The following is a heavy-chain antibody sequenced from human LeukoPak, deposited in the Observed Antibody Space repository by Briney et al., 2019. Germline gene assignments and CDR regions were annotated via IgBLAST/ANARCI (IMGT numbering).Heavy chain of an antibody. CDR1: GGSISSYY. V-gene: IGHV4-59*08. Sequence: KPSETLSFICTVSGGSISSYYWSWIRQPPGKGLEWIGYIYYSGSTNYNPSLKSRVTISVDTSKNQFSLKLSSVTAADTAVYYCARHYCSSSSCYQFDYWGQGTLVTVSS. J-gene: IGHJ4*02. CDR3: ARHYCSSSSCYQFDY. D-gene: IGHD2-2*01. CDR2: IYYSGST.